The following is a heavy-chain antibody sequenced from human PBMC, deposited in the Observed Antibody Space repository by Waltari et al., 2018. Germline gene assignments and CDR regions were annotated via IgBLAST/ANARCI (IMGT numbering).Heavy chain of an antibody. J-gene: IGHJ4*02. CDR2: IYSGGRT. CDR3: ARGSRVGGSYSFDY. Sequence: EVQLVESGGGLIQPGGSLRLSCAASGVTVSSNYLTWVRQAPGKGLEWVSVIYSGGRTYYADSVKGRFTISRDNSKNTRYLQMNSLRAEDTAVYYCARGSRVGGSYSFDYWGQGTLVTVSS. D-gene: IGHD1-26*01. V-gene: IGHV3-53*01. CDR1: GVTVSSNY.